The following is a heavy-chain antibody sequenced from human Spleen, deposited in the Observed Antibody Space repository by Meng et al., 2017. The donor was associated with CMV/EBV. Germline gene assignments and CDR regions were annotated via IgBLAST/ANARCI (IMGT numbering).Heavy chain of an antibody. V-gene: IGHV4-34*01. CDR2: INHSGST. CDR3: ARGALGYCSSTSCRDAFDI. Sequence: SETLSLTCAVYGGSFSGYYWSWIRQPPGKGLEWIGEINHSGSTNYNPSLKSRVTISVDTSKNRFSLKLSSVTAADTAAYYCARGALGYCSSTSCRDAFDIWGQGTMVTVSS. CDR1: GGSFSGYY. J-gene: IGHJ3*02. D-gene: IGHD2-2*01.